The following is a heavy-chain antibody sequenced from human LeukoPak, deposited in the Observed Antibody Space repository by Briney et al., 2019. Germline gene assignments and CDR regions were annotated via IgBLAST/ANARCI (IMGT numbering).Heavy chain of an antibody. CDR3: ASDDYGDLVNAFDI. V-gene: IGHV4-34*01. Sequence: SETLSLTCAVPGGSFRGSYWSWIPQPPGKGLEWVGEINHSGGTNYNPSPKSRVAISSHTSNNHTPRNLTSVTAADTAVYYCASDDYGDLVNAFDIWGQGTMVTVSS. D-gene: IGHD4-17*01. CDR2: INHSGGT. CDR1: GGSFRGSY. J-gene: IGHJ3*02.